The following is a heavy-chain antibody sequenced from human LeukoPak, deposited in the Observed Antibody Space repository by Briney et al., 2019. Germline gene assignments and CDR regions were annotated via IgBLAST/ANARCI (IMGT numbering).Heavy chain of an antibody. CDR1: GYIFTKYY. J-gene: IGHJ4*02. Sequence: GASVKISCKASGYIFTKYYIHWVRQAPGQGLEWVGILNPSDGSANSAQKFQRRITMTRDTSTGTVYMDLSSLRSKDTAVYYCARGGGILYDYWGQGTQVTVSS. CDR3: ARGGGILYDY. V-gene: IGHV1-46*01. CDR2: LNPSDGSA. D-gene: IGHD2-8*01.